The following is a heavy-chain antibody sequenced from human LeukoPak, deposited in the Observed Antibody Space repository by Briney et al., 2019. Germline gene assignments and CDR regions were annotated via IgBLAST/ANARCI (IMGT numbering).Heavy chain of an antibody. V-gene: IGHV4-4*07. CDR2: IYTSGST. CDR1: GGSINSYY. Sequence: SETLSLTCTVSGGSINSYYWSWIRQPAGKGLEWIGRIYTSGSTNYDPPLSSRVTMSVDTSKNQFSLKLTSVTAADTAVYFCARGRFDSSGAGDYFDHWGQGTLVTVCS. J-gene: IGHJ4*02. D-gene: IGHD3-22*01. CDR3: ARGRFDSSGAGDYFDH.